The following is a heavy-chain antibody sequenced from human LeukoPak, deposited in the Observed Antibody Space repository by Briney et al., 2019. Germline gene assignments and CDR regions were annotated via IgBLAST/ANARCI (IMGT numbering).Heavy chain of an antibody. D-gene: IGHD5-18*01. J-gene: IGHJ4*02. CDR2: IYHSGST. CDR3: ARTPKGGGQLWPRYFDY. V-gene: IGHV4-30-2*01. Sequence: PSETLSLTCAVSGGSISSGGYSWSWIRQPPGKGLEWIGYIYHSGSTYYNPSLKSRVTISVDRSKNQFSLKLSSVTAADTAVYYCARTPKGGGQLWPRYFDYWGQGTLVTVSS. CDR1: GGSISSGGYS.